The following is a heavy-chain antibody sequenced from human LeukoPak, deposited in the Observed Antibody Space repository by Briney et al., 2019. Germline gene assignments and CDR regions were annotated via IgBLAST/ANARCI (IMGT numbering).Heavy chain of an antibody. J-gene: IGHJ1*01. CDR3: AQGGEYFQH. D-gene: IGHD3-16*01. Sequence: SGGSLRLSCAASGFIFSNYYLNWVRQAPGKGLEWVSCIHGSASYNYYADSVKGRFTISRDNSKNTLYLQMNSLRAEDTAVYYCAQGGEYFQHWGQGTLVTVSS. CDR1: GFIFSNYY. CDR2: IHGSASYN. V-gene: IGHV3-21*01.